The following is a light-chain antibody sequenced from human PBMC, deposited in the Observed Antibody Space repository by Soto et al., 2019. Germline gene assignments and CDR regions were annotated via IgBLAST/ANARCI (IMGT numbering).Light chain of an antibody. CDR1: SSNIGAGYD. Sequence: QSVLTQPPSVSGAPGQRVTISWTGSSSNIGAGYDVHWYQQIPGTAPKLLIYGNDNRPSGVPDRFSGSNSGSSASLAITGLQTEDEADYYCQSNDSSLSLVVFGGGTKLTVL. CDR2: GND. J-gene: IGLJ2*01. V-gene: IGLV1-40*01. CDR3: QSNDSSLSLVV.